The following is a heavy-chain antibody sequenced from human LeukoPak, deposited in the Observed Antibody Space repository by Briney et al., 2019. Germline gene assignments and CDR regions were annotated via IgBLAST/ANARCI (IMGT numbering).Heavy chain of an antibody. V-gene: IGHV1-46*01. CDR1: XXXXXXXX. CDR3: ARDRERGAAADIGY. CDR2: INPSGGST. Sequence: VXXSCKAXXXXXXXXXMHWXRXAXGXXLXXMXIINPSGGSTSYAQKFQGRVTMTRDTSTSTVYMELSSLRSEDTAVYYCARDRERGAAADIGYWGQGTLVTVSS. J-gene: IGHJ4*02. D-gene: IGHD6-13*01.